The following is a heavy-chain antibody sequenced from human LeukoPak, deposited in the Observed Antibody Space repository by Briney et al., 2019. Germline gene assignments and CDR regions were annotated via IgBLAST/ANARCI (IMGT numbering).Heavy chain of an antibody. V-gene: IGHV1-18*01. J-gene: IGHJ5*02. CDR3: ARVDGYYDSSGYSGYNWFDP. D-gene: IGHD3-22*01. CDR1: GYTFTSYG. Sequence: ASVKVSCKASGYTFTSYGISWVRQAPGQGLEWMGWISAYNGNTNYAQKLQGRVTMTTDTSTSTAYMELRSLRSDETAVYYCARVDGYYDSSGYSGYNWFDPWGQGTLVTVSS. CDR2: ISAYNGNT.